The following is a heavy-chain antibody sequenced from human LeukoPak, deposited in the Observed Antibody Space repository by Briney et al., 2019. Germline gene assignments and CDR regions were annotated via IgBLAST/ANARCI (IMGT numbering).Heavy chain of an antibody. CDR1: GGSISSGDNY. J-gene: IGHJ4*02. CDR3: ARGDLYSSSWYN. D-gene: IGHD6-13*01. V-gene: IGHV4-30-4*08. Sequence: PSQTLSLTYTVSGGSISSGDNYWSWIRQPPGKGLEWIGYIYYSGSTYYNPSLKSRVTISVDTSKNQFSLKLSSVTAADTAVYYCARGDLYSSSWYNWGQGTLVTVSS. CDR2: IYYSGST.